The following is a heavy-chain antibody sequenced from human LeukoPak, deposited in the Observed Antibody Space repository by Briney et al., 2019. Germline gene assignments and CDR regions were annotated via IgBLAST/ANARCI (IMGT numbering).Heavy chain of an antibody. CDR1: GASMSGYY. J-gene: IGHJ4*02. CDR2: IYSSGST. Sequence: SETLSLTCTVSGASMSGYYWTWIRQPPGKGPDWIGQIYSSGSTTYDSSLKSRLTMSVDTSKNQFSLRLNSAAAADTAFYCCARRRGDFGEGEFNYWGQGTLVTVS. V-gene: IGHV4-59*08. CDR3: ARRRGDFGEGEFNY. D-gene: IGHD3-10*01.